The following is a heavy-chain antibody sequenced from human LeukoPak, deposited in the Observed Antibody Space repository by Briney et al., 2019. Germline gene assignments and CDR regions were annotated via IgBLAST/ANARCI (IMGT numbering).Heavy chain of an antibody. Sequence: GASVKVSCKASGGTFSNFAFSWVRQAPGPGLQWLGRIIPIVDVTSYAQTFKGRVTITADESTTTAYMELSSLRSEDTAVYYCAREMGDREFYFDYWGQGTLVTVSS. CDR2: IIPIVDVT. J-gene: IGHJ4*02. V-gene: IGHV1-69*04. D-gene: IGHD3-10*01. CDR3: AREMGDREFYFDY. CDR1: GGTFSNFA.